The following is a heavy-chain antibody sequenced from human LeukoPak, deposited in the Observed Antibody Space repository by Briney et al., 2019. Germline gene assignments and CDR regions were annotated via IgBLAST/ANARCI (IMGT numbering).Heavy chain of an antibody. J-gene: IGHJ6*03. CDR2: MNPNSGNT. CDR1: GYNFTNYG. D-gene: IGHD1-14*01. CDR3: ARVEPTAYNNYYYMDV. V-gene: IGHV1-8*03. Sequence: ASVKVSCKASGYNFTNYGIGGVRQASGPGLEWMGWMNPNSGNTDYAQKFQGRVTITRIHSINTAYMELSSLTSEDTAVYYCARVEPTAYNNYYYMDVWGKGTTVTVSS.